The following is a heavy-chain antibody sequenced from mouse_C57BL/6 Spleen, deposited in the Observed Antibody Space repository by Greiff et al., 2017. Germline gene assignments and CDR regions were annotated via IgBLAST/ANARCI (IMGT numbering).Heavy chain of an antibody. J-gene: IGHJ4*01. D-gene: IGHD1-1*01. Sequence: QVQLQQPGAELVRPGSSVKLSSKASGYTFTSYWMHWVKQRPIQGLEWIGNIDPSDSETHYNQKFKDKATLTVDKSSSTAYMQLSSLTSEDSAVYYCAISYYGSSGYAMDYWGQGTSVTVSS. V-gene: IGHV1-52*01. CDR3: AISYYGSSGYAMDY. CDR1: GYTFTSYW. CDR2: IDPSDSET.